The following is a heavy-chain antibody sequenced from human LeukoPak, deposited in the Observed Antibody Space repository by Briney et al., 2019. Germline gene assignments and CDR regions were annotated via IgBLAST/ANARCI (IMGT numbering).Heavy chain of an antibody. Sequence: SETLSLTCTVSGGSISSSSYYWGWLRQPPGTGLEWLGSIYYSGSTYYNPSLKSRVTISVDTSKNQFSLKLSSVTAADTAVYYCARWGALWFGELKAHYFDYWGQGTLVTVSS. J-gene: IGHJ4*02. V-gene: IGHV4-39*01. CDR1: GGSISSSSYY. D-gene: IGHD3-10*01. CDR3: ARWGALWFGELKAHYFDY. CDR2: IYYSGST.